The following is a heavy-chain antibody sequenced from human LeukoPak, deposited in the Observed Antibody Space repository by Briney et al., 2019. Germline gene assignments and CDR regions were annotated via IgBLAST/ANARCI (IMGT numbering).Heavy chain of an antibody. V-gene: IGHV4-30-2*01. CDR3: ATILESFPHYFDY. J-gene: IGHJ4*02. CDR2: IYHSGST. Sequence: SSETLSLTCTVSGGSISSGGYYWSWIRQPPGKGLEWIGYIYHSGSTYYHPSLKSRVTISVDRSKNQFSLKLSSVTAADTAVYYCATILESFPHYFDYWGQGTLVTVSS. CDR1: GGSISSGGYY. D-gene: IGHD3-3*01.